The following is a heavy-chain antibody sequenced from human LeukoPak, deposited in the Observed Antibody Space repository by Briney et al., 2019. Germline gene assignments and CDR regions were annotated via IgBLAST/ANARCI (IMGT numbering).Heavy chain of an antibody. V-gene: IGHV4-31*03. Sequence: PSETLSLTCTVSGGSISSGGYYWSWIRQHPGKGLEWIGYIYYSGSTYYNPSLKSRVTISVDTSKNQFSLMLGSVTAADTAVFYCARQRGGYVDYWGQGTLVTVSS. CDR1: GGSISSGGYY. D-gene: IGHD2-15*01. CDR2: IYYSGST. CDR3: ARQRGGYVDY. J-gene: IGHJ4*02.